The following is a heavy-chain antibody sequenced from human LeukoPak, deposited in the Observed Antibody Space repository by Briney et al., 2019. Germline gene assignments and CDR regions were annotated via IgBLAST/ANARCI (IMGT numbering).Heavy chain of an antibody. CDR2: ISSSGSSI. J-gene: IGHJ4*02. Sequence: GGSLRLSCAVSGLTFSDYYMSWIRQAPGKGLEWASYISSSGSSIFYADSVKGRFTISRDNAKNSLYLQMNSLRAEDTAVYYCARIAAPDFFDYWGQGTLVTVSS. V-gene: IGHV3-11*04. CDR3: ARIAAPDFFDY. D-gene: IGHD6-6*01. CDR1: GLTFSDYY.